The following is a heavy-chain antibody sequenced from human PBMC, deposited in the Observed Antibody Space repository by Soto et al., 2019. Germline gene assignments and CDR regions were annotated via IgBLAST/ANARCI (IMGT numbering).Heavy chain of an antibody. Sequence: EVQLVESGGGLVQPGGSLRLSCAASGFTFSSYSMNWVRQAPGKGLEWVSSISSSSSYIYYADSVKGRFTISRDNAKNSLDLQMNSLRAEDTAVYYCARDGGLYYYGMDVWGQGTTVTVSS. J-gene: IGHJ6*02. CDR3: ARDGGLYYYGMDV. D-gene: IGHD6-25*01. V-gene: IGHV3-21*01. CDR2: ISSSSSYI. CDR1: GFTFSSYS.